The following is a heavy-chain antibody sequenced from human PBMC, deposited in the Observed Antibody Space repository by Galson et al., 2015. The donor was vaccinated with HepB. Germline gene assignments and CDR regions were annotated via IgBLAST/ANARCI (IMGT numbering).Heavy chain of an antibody. CDR3: VKLRVYYMDV. V-gene: IGHV3-23*01. Sequence: SLRLSCAASGFTFSSYAMSWVRQAPGKGLELVSAISGSGGSTYYADSVKGRFTISRDNSKNTLYLQMNSLRAEDTAVYYCVKLRVYYMDVWGKGTTVTVSS. CDR2: ISGSGGST. J-gene: IGHJ6*03. CDR1: GFTFSSYA.